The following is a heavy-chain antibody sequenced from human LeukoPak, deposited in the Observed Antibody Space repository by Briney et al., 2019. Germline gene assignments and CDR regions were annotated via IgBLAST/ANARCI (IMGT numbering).Heavy chain of an antibody. CDR3: ARETSQKGAHYMDV. CDR2: IYTSGST. J-gene: IGHJ6*03. CDR1: GGSISSYY. Sequence: SETLSLTCTVSGGSISSYYWNWIRQPAGKGLEWIGRIYTSGSTNYNPSLKSRVTMSVDTSKNQFSLKLSSVTAADTAVYYCARETSQKGAHYMDVWGKGTTVTISS. D-gene: IGHD3-16*01. V-gene: IGHV4-4*07.